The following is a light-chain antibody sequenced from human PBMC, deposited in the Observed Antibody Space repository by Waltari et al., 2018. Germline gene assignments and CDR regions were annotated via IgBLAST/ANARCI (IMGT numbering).Light chain of an antibody. CDR3: QQYYSYPQT. V-gene: IGKV1-8*01. CDR2: AAS. Sequence: AIRMTQSPSSLSASTGERVTLTCRASQGISSYLAWHQQKPGKAPKLLIYAASTLQSGVPSRFSGSGSGTDFTLTISCLQSEDFATYYCQQYYSYPQTFGQGTKVEIK. J-gene: IGKJ1*01. CDR1: QGISSY.